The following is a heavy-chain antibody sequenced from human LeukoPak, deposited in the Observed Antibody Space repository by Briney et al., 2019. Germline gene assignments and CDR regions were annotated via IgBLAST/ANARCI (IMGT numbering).Heavy chain of an antibody. CDR1: GGTFSSYA. CDR3: ARDKSIAAAGELDY. V-gene: IGHV1-2*06. D-gene: IGHD6-13*01. J-gene: IGHJ4*02. CDR2: INPNSGGT. Sequence: ASVKVSCTASGGTFSSYAICWVRQAPGQGLEWMGRINPNSGGTNYAQKFQGRVTMTRDTSISTAYMELSRLRSDDTAVYYCARDKSIAAAGELDYWGQGTLVTVSS.